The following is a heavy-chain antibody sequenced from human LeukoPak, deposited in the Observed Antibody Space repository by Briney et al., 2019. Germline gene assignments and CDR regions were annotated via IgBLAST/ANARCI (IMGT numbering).Heavy chain of an antibody. CDR1: GVTLSSYW. CDR3: ARDIAPAGLFFDY. Sequence: PGGSLRLSCAASGVTLSSYWMSWVREAPGKGLEWVANIKYDGSEKDYVDSVKGRFTISRDNAKNSLYLQMNSLRAEDTAVYYCARDIAPAGLFFDYWGQGTLVTVSS. CDR2: IKYDGSEK. J-gene: IGHJ4*02. V-gene: IGHV3-7*01. D-gene: IGHD6-13*01.